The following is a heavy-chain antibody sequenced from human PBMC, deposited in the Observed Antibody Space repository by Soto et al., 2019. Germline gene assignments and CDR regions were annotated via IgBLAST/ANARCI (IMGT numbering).Heavy chain of an antibody. CDR3: AKDFWSQNYFNY. CDR1: GFTFSSYA. Sequence: PGGSLRLSCAASGFTFSSYAMSWVRQAPGKGLEWVSGISGSGGSTYYADSVKGRFTISRDNSKNTLYLQMNSLRAEDTAVYYCAKDFWSQNYFNYWGQGTLVTVSS. V-gene: IGHV3-23*01. J-gene: IGHJ4*02. CDR2: ISGSGGST. D-gene: IGHD3-3*01.